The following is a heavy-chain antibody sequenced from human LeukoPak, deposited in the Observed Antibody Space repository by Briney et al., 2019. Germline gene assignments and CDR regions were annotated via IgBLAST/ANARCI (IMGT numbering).Heavy chain of an antibody. Sequence: QTGGSLRLSCAASGFTFSSYAMSWVRQAPGKGLEWVSAINSVGSSTYYADSVKGRFTISRDNSKNTLYLQMNSLRAEDTALYYCANLVATGLDYWGQGTLVTVSS. V-gene: IGHV3-23*01. D-gene: IGHD3-10*01. CDR3: ANLVATGLDY. CDR2: INSVGSST. CDR1: GFTFSSYA. J-gene: IGHJ4*02.